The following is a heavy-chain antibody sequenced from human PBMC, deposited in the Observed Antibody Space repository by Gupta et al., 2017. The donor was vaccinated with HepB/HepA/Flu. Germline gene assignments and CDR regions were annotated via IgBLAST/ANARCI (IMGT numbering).Heavy chain of an antibody. D-gene: IGHD2-15*01. CDR2: IYYSGST. V-gene: IGHV4-59*08. Sequence: GPGLVKPSETLSLTCTVSGGSISSYYWSWIRQPPGKGLEWIGYIYYSGSTNYNPSLKSRVTISVDTSKNQFSLKLSSVTAADTAVYYCARSPAYCSGGSCYPPWFDYWGQGTLVTVS. J-gene: IGHJ4*02. CDR3: ARSPAYCSGGSCYPPWFDY. CDR1: GGSISSYY.